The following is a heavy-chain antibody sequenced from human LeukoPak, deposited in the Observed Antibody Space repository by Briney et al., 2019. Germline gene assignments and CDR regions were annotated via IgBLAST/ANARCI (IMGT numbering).Heavy chain of an antibody. J-gene: IGHJ6*03. CDR2: INHSGST. Sequence: PSETLSLTCAVYGGSFSGYYWSWTRQPPGEGLEWIGEINHSGSTNYNPSRKSRGTISVDTSKNQFSLKLSSVTAADTAVYYCASLGSYYDSPYYYYMDVWGKGTTVTISS. D-gene: IGHD3-22*01. CDR1: GGSFSGYY. CDR3: ASLGSYYDSPYYYYMDV. V-gene: IGHV4-34*01.